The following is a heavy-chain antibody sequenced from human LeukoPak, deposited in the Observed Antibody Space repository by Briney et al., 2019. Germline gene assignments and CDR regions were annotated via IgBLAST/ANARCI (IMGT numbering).Heavy chain of an antibody. CDR1: GFTLSPYT. Sequence: GGSLRLSCAASGFTLSPYTMNWVRQAPGKGLEWVSSISSSSTYLDYADSLKGRFTISRDNAKNSLYLQMNSLRVEDTAVYYCARRSYCGGDCYGSDAFDIWGQGTMVTVSS. CDR3: ARRSYCGGDCYGSDAFDI. V-gene: IGHV3-21*01. J-gene: IGHJ3*02. CDR2: ISSSSTYL. D-gene: IGHD2-21*02.